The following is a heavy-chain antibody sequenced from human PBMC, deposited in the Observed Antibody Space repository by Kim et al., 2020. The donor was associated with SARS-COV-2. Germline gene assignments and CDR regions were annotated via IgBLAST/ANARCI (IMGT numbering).Heavy chain of an antibody. D-gene: IGHD6-13*01. CDR3: ARHPLAAAGTRYYYYGMDV. CDR2: IYYSGTT. CDR1: GGSISSSSYY. V-gene: IGHV4-39*01. Sequence: SETLSLTCTVSGGSISSSSYYWGWIRQPPGKGLEWIGSIYYSGTTYYNPSLKSRVTISVDTSKNQFSLKLSSVTAADTAVYYCARHPLAAAGTRYYYYGMDVWGQGTTVTVSS. J-gene: IGHJ6*02.